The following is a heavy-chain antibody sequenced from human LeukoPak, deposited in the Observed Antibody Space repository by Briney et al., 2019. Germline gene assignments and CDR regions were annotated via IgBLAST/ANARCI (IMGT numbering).Heavy chain of an antibody. CDR2: ISSSSSYI. CDR1: GFTFSSYS. V-gene: IGHV3-21*01. CDR3: ARVGEYYDSSGYRDY. J-gene: IGHJ4*02. D-gene: IGHD3-22*01. Sequence: PGGSLRLSCAASGFTFSSYSMNWVRQAPGKGLEWVSSISSSSSYIYYADSVKGRFTISRDNAKNSLYLQMNSLRAEDTAVYYCARVGEYYDSSGYRDYWGQGTLVTVSS.